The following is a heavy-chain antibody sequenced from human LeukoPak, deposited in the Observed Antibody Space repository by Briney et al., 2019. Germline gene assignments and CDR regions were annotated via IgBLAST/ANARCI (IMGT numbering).Heavy chain of an antibody. Sequence: GGSLRLSCAASGFTFSAYEMNWVRQAPGKGLEGVSYINSGSSTIYYADSVKGRFTISRDNAKNSLCLQMNSLRAEDTAVYYCARVGQWLDPFDYWGQGTLVTVSS. CDR2: INSGSSTI. D-gene: IGHD6-19*01. V-gene: IGHV3-48*03. CDR3: ARVGQWLDPFDY. J-gene: IGHJ4*02. CDR1: GFTFSAYE.